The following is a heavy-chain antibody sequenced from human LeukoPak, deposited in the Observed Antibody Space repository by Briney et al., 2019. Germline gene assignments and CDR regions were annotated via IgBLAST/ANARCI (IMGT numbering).Heavy chain of an antibody. CDR1: GGSISSYY. Sequence: PSETLSLTCTVSGGSISSYYWSWIRQPPGKGLEWIGYIYYSGSTNYNPSLKSRVTISVDTSKNQFPLKLSSVTAADTAVYYCARVADRYCSSTSCQYLDYWGQGTLVTVSS. J-gene: IGHJ4*02. V-gene: IGHV4-59*01. CDR3: ARVADRYCSSTSCQYLDY. D-gene: IGHD2-2*01. CDR2: IYYSGST.